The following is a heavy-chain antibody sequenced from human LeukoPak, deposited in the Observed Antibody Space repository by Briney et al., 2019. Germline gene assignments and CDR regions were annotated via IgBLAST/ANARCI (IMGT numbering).Heavy chain of an antibody. Sequence: SETLSLTCTVSGDSMNGLSWSWIRQSPGKGLEWIAYIYDTGNTNTSPSLKSRVTLSVDTSKKQFSLRLSSVTAADTAVYYCARGVRVGFSSYYFDYWGQGTLVTVSS. J-gene: IGHJ4*02. CDR3: ARGVRVGFSSYYFDY. CDR1: GDSMNGLS. D-gene: IGHD6-6*01. CDR2: IYDTGNT. V-gene: IGHV4-59*11.